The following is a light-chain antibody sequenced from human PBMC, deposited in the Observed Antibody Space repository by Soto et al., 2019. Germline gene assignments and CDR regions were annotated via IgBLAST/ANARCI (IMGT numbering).Light chain of an antibody. CDR1: QSVSSN. Sequence: EIVMTQSPATLSVSPGERATLSCRASQSVSSNLAWYQQKPGQTPKLLIYVASNRATGIPARFSGSGSGTEFTPTISSLQSEDFAVYYCQQYNVWPLTFGGGNKVEFK. V-gene: IGKV3-15*01. CDR2: VAS. CDR3: QQYNVWPLT. J-gene: IGKJ4*01.